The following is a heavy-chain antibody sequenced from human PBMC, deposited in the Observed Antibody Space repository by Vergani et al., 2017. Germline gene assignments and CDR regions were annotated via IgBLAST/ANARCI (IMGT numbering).Heavy chain of an antibody. Sequence: QVQLVESGGGVVQPGGSLRLSCAASGFTFSSYGMHWVRQAPGKGLEWVAFIRYDGSNKYYADSVKGRFTISRDNSKNTLYLQMNSLRAEDTALYYCAKEGSWSHPRFDYWGQGTLVTVSS. CDR1: GFTFSSYG. CDR3: AKEGSWSHPRFDY. V-gene: IGHV3-30*02. D-gene: IGHD6-13*01. CDR2: IRYDGSNK. J-gene: IGHJ4*02.